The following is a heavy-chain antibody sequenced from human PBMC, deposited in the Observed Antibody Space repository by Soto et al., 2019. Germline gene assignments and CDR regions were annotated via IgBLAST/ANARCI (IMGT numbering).Heavy chain of an antibody. J-gene: IGHJ4*02. CDR3: ARDGTLYDSSGYYYVY. CDR2: IIPMFGKA. CDR1: GGTFSRYA. D-gene: IGHD3-22*01. V-gene: IGHV1-69*13. Sequence: SVKVSCKASGGTFSRYAISWMRQAPGQGLEWMGGIIPMFGKANYAQKFQGRVTITADESTSTGYMELRSLISEDTAVYYCARDGTLYDSSGYYYVYWGQGTLVTVSS.